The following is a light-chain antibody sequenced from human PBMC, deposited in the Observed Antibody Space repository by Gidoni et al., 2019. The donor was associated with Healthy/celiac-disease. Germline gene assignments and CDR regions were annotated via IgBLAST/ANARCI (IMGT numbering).Light chain of an antibody. CDR3: QQSYSTQLT. J-gene: IGKJ4*01. CDR1: QSISSY. V-gene: IGKV1-39*01. CDR2: AAA. Sequence: DIQLTPSPSSLSASVGDRVTITCRASQSISSYLNWYQQKPGKAPKLLIHAAAHLQSGVPSRFSGSGSGTDFTLTISSLQPEDFATYYCQQSYSTQLTFXGXTKVEIK.